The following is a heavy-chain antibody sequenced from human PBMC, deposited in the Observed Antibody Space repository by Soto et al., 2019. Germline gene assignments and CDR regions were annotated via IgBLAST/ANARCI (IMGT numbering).Heavy chain of an antibody. D-gene: IGHD2-15*01. CDR2: IFPGDSDT. V-gene: IGHV5-51*01. Sequence: PGESLKISCKASGYNFATYWIAWVRQMPGKGLEWMGIIFPGDSDTRYSPSFQGQITISADKSISSAYLQWSSLKASDTAIYYCARRRNNSWLVAYWTQGSPVIVSS. CDR3: ARRRNNSWLVAY. CDR1: GYNFATYW. J-gene: IGHJ4*02.